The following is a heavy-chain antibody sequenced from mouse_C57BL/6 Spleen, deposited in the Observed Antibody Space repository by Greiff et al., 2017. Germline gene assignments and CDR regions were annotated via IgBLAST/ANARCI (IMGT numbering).Heavy chain of an antibody. CDR2: IWRGGST. V-gene: IGHV2-2*01. Sequence: QVQLQQSGPGLVQPSQSLSISCTVSGFSLTSYGVHWVRQSPGQGLEWLGVIWRGGSTGYNAAFISRLSISNDNSKSQVFFKMNSLQADDTAMYYCARGGSYFDDWGQGTTLTVSS. J-gene: IGHJ2*01. CDR1: GFSLTSYG. CDR3: ARGGSYFDD.